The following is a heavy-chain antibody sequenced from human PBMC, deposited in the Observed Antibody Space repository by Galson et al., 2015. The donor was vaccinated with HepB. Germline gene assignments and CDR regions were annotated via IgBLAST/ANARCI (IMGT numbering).Heavy chain of an antibody. CDR2: IVYDGSNK. CDR3: AKEKDGFSYGFDAFDI. V-gene: IGHV3-30*18. Sequence: SLRLSCAASGFTFSSHGMHWVRQAPGKGLEWVTMIVYDGSNKHYADSVKGRFIISRDNSKNTLYLQMNSLRAEDTAVYYCAKEKDGFSYGFDAFDIWGPGTLVTVSS. CDR1: GFTFSSHG. J-gene: IGHJ3*02. D-gene: IGHD5-18*01.